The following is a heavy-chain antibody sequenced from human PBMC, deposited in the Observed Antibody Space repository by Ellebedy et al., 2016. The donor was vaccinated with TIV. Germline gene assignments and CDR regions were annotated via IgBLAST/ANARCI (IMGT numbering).Heavy chain of an antibody. CDR1: GFSLSNSF. Sequence: GESLKISXAASGFSLSNSFMSWIRQAPGKGLEWVSTLTADGRSTYFADSVKGRFTISRDNSKNTVYLQMSSRRSEDTAVYYCRPGHYSDAWGQGTLVTVSS. V-gene: IGHV3-23*01. J-gene: IGHJ4*02. CDR2: LTADGRST. CDR3: RPGHYSDA.